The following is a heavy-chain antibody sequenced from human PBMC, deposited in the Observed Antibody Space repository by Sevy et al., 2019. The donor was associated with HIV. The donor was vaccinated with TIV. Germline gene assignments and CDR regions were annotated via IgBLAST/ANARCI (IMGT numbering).Heavy chain of an antibody. CDR1: GFTFNTHA. J-gene: IGHJ5*02. D-gene: IGHD3-22*01. CDR2: IWYDGSKK. Sequence: GGSLRLSCTASGFTFNTHAMTWVRQAPGKGLEWVALIWYDGSKKYYVDSVKGRFTISRDNSKNTLYLQMNSLRVEDTALYYCAREDYYDSSGPYWFDPWGQRTLVTVSS. CDR3: AREDYYDSSGPYWFDP. V-gene: IGHV3-33*08.